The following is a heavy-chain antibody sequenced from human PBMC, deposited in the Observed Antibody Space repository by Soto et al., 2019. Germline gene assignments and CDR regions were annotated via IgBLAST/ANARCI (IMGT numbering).Heavy chain of an antibody. J-gene: IGHJ6*02. CDR3: ARDGTTGTTNYHYAMDV. Sequence: EVQLVESGGGLVQPGGSLRLSCAASGFTLSSYHMDWVRQAPGKGLEWVSCININSGTIHYADSVKGRFTISRDNAKNSLYLQMDSLRAEDTAVYFCARDGTTGTTNYHYAMDVWGQGTTVTVSS. CDR2: ININSGTI. V-gene: IGHV3-48*03. CDR1: GFTLSSYH. D-gene: IGHD4-17*01.